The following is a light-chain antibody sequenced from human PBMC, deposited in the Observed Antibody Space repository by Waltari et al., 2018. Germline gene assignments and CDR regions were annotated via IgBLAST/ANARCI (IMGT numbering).Light chain of an antibody. J-gene: IGLJ1*01. V-gene: IGLV3-21*02. CDR1: KIGSKN. Sequence: SYELTQPPSVSVAPGQTARITCDGDKIGSKNVHWYPHKPGQAPVLVVYDDGDRPSGIPGRFSGSNSGNTAALTISRVDAGDEAEYYCQVWDSGSNHYVFGTVTKVTVL. CDR3: QVWDSGSNHYV. CDR2: DDG.